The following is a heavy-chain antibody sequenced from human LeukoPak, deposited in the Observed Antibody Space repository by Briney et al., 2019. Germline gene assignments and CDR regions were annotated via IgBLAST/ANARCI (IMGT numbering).Heavy chain of an antibody. V-gene: IGHV3-66*01. CDR1: GFTVSSDY. CDR2: LYSGGST. J-gene: IGHJ5*02. CDR3: ARAEGRRSRGNGFDP. D-gene: IGHD3-10*01. Sequence: AGGSLRLSCAASGFTVSSDYMSWVRQAPGKGLEWVSILYSGGSTYYGDSVKGRFTISRDNSKNTLYLQMNSLRAEDTAVYYCARAEGRRSRGNGFDPWGQGTLVTVSS.